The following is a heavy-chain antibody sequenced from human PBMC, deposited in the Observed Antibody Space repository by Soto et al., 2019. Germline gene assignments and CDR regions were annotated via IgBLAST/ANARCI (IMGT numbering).Heavy chain of an antibody. CDR2: INPAGSVT. V-gene: IGHV1-46*01. CDR3: ARDGSTVETAMVSQYFYGMDV. J-gene: IGHJ6*02. D-gene: IGHD5-18*01. Sequence: ASVKVSCKASGISFINHYVHWVRQAPGQGPEWMGVINPAGSVTVYALKLQDRVTVTRDTSTSTVYMELNSLTSEDTAIYYCARDGSTVETAMVSQYFYGMDVWGQGTTVTVSS. CDR1: GISFINHY.